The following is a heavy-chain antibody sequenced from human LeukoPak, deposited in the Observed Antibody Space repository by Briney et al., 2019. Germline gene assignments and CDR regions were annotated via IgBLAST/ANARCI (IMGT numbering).Heavy chain of an antibody. V-gene: IGHV3-64*01. D-gene: IGHD3-9*01. CDR2: ISSNGGST. Sequence: GGSLRLSCAASGFTFSSYAMHWVRQAPGKGLEYDSAISSNGGSTYYANSVKGRFTISRDNSKNTLYLQMGSLRAEDMAVYYCARGGYDILTGYKNWGQGTLVTVSS. CDR3: ARGGYDILTGYKN. CDR1: GFTFSSYA. J-gene: IGHJ4*02.